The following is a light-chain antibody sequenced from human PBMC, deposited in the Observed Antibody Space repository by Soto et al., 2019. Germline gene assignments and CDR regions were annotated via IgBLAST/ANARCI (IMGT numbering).Light chain of an antibody. V-gene: IGLV2-11*01. Sequence: VLTQPRSVSGSPGQSVTISCTGTSSDVGGYNYVSWYQQHPGKAPKLMIYDVSKRPSGVPDRFSGSKSGNTASLTISGLQAEDEADYYCCSYAGSYTSFVFGTGTKLTVL. CDR3: CSYAGSYTSFV. J-gene: IGLJ1*01. CDR2: DVS. CDR1: SSDVGGYNY.